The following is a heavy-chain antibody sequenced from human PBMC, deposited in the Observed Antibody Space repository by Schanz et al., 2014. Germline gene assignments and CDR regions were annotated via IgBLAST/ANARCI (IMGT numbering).Heavy chain of an antibody. CDR2: ITYNGGTI. CDR3: VRVSFADPRLYRGMDRDIDY. J-gene: IGHJ4*02. CDR1: GITFSSHS. V-gene: IGHV3-48*04. Sequence: EVHLVESGGGLVQPGGSLRLSCAASGITFSSHSFNWVRQAPGKGLEWISYITYNGGTIYYADSVKGRFTISRDDAKKSMYLQMNNLRAEDTAVYYCVRVSFADPRLYRGMDRDIDYWGQGTLVIVSS. D-gene: IGHD5-18*01.